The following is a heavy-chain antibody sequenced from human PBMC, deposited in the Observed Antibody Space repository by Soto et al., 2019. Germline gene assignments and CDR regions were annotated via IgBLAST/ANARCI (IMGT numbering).Heavy chain of an antibody. J-gene: IGHJ4*02. CDR1: GFTFTNAW. V-gene: IGHV3-15*07. Sequence: EVQLVESGGGLVKPGESLRLSCAASGFTFTNAWMNWVRQAPGKGLEWVGRIRSKTDGGTPDHAAPVKGRLTISRDDSKNTLYVQMNSLKTEDTAIDYCTTEKGYWGQGTLVTVSS. CDR2: IRSKTDGGTP. CDR3: TTEKGY.